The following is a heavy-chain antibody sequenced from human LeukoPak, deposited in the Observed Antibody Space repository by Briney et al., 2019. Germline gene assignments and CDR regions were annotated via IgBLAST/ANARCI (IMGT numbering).Heavy chain of an antibody. CDR2: ISSNGGST. CDR1: GFTFSGSA. Sequence: GGSLRLSCTASGFTFSGSAMHWVRQAPGKGLEYDSAISSNGGSTYYANSVKGRFTISRDNSKNTLYLQMGSLRAEDMAVYYCARDGVAAAGYYYYYYMDVWGKGTTVTISS. CDR3: ARDGVAAAGYYYYYYMDV. J-gene: IGHJ6*03. D-gene: IGHD6-13*01. V-gene: IGHV3-64*01.